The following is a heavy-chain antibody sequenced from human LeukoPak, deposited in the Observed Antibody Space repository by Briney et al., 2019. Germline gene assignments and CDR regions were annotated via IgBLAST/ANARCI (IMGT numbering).Heavy chain of an antibody. CDR1: GYTITSYY. CDR2: INPSGGST. Sequence: GASVKVSCKASGYTITSYYMHWVRQAPGQGLEWMGIINPSGGSTSYAQKFQGRVTMTRDTSTSTVYMELSSLRSEDTAVYYCARVVRRTAAFDYWGQGTLVTVSS. CDR3: ARVVRRTAAFDY. V-gene: IGHV1-46*01. J-gene: IGHJ4*02. D-gene: IGHD6-25*01.